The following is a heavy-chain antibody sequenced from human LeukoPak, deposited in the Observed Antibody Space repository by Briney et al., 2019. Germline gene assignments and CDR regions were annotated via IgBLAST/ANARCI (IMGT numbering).Heavy chain of an antibody. CDR1: GFTFSSYG. V-gene: IGHV3-30*02. J-gene: IGHJ4*02. D-gene: IGHD6-13*01. CDR2: IRYDGSNR. CDR3: AKVYDLGGSSWSPVDY. Sequence: PGGSLRLSCGVSGFTFSSYGMHCVRHAPGKGLEWVAYIRYDGSNRHYADSVKGRFTISRDNSKNTLYLQMNSLRAEDTAVYYCAKVYDLGGSSWSPVDYWGQGTLVSVSS.